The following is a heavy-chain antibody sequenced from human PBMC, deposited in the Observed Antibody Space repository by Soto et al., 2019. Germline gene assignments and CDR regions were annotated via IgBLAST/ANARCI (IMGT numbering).Heavy chain of an antibody. V-gene: IGHV4-34*01. CDR2: INHSGST. CDR1: GGSFSGYY. J-gene: IGHJ5*02. CDR3: AVGINWFDP. Sequence: SETLSLTCAVYGGSFSGYYWTWIRQPPGKGLEWIGEINHSGSTNYNPSLKSRVTISVDTSKNQFSLKLSSVTATDTAIYYCAVGINWFDPWGQGTLVTVSS.